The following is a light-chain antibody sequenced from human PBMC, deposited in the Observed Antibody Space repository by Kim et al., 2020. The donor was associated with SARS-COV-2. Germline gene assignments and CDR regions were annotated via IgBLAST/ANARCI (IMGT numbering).Light chain of an antibody. J-gene: IGKJ4*01. CDR1: QTISTR. CDR2: DAS. Sequence: SVSPGERATLSCRASQTISTRLAWYQQKPGQAPRLLIYDASTRATGVPDRFSGSGSETEFTLTISSLQSEDIAVYYCQQYDNWALTFGGGTKLEI. V-gene: IGKV3-15*01. CDR3: QQYDNWALT.